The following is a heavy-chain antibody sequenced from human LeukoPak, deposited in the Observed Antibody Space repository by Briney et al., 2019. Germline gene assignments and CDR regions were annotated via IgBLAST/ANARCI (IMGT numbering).Heavy chain of an antibody. V-gene: IGHV3-30-3*01. CDR1: GFTFSTYA. D-gene: IGHD6-6*01. Sequence: GGSLRLSCAASGFTFSTYAMHWVRQSPGKGLEWVAVISYDGSNKYYADSVKGRFTISRDNSKNTLYLQMNSLRAEDTAVYYCARDPSIAARGPFDYWGQGTLVTVSS. CDR3: ARDPSIAARGPFDY. J-gene: IGHJ4*02. CDR2: ISYDGSNK.